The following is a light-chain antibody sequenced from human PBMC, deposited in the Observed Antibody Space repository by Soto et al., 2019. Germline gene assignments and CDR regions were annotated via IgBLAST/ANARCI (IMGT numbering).Light chain of an antibody. CDR3: QAWDSSTVV. CDR1: KLGDKY. J-gene: IGLJ2*01. V-gene: IGLV3-1*01. CDR2: QDS. Sequence: SYELTQPPSVSVSPGQTASITCSGVKLGDKYGCWYQQKPGQSPVLVIYQDSKRPSGIPERFSGSNSGNTATLTISGTQARDEADYSCQAWDSSTVVFGGGTKLTAL.